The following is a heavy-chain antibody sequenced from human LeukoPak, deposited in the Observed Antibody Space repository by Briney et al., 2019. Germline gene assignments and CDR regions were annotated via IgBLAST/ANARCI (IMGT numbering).Heavy chain of an antibody. CDR1: RGSFSGYY. J-gene: IGHJ4*02. CDR2: INHSGST. D-gene: IGHD6-19*01. Sequence: SETLSLTCAVYRGSFSGYYWRWIRQPPGKGLEWIAEINHSGSTNYNPSLKSRVTISVDTSKNQFSLKLSSVTAADTAVYYCASRPVAEWPYYFDYWGQGTLVTVSS. V-gene: IGHV4-34*01. CDR3: ASRPVAEWPYYFDY.